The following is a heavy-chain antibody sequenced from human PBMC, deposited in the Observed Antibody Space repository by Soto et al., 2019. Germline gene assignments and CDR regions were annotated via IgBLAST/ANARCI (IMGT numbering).Heavy chain of an antibody. D-gene: IGHD6-6*01. J-gene: IGHJ4*02. V-gene: IGHV3-30*18. CDR2: ISYDGSNK. Sequence: QVQLVESGGGVVQPGRSLRLSCAASGFTFKSYGIHWVRQAPGKGLEWVAVISYDGSNKYYADSVKGRFTISRDNSNNTLYLQMNSLRVEDTAVYYCAKGGVWDRSSSGGVDYWGQGTLVTVSS. CDR1: GFTFKSYG. CDR3: AKGGVWDRSSSGGVDY.